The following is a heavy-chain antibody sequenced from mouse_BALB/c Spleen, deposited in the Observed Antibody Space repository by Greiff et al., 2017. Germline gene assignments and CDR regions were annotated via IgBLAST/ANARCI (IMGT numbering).Heavy chain of an antibody. J-gene: IGHJ4*01. CDR3: ARYERNAMDY. D-gene: IGHD2-3*01. CDR2: IDPFNGGT. Sequence: VQLQQSGPELMKPGASVKMSCKASGYSFTSYYMHWVKQSHGKSLEWIGYIDPFNGGTSYNQKFKGKATLTVDKSSSTAYMHLSSLTSEDSAVYYCARYERNAMDYWGQGTSVTVSS. CDR1: GYSFTSYY. V-gene: IGHV1S135*01.